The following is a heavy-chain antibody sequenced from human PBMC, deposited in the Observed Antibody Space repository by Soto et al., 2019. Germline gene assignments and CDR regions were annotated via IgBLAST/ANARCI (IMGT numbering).Heavy chain of an antibody. CDR3: ARGKGMEENYYHYGLDI. D-gene: IGHD1-1*01. V-gene: IGHV1-3*01. CDR1: GYSLTTHA. J-gene: IGHJ6*02. CDR2: INGGTGQT. Sequence: XSVKVSFTASGYSLTTHAMHWVRQAPGQSLEWMGWINGGTGQTKHSQRFQGRVNITRDTSASTAYMELSSLRSEDTAVYYCARGKGMEENYYHYGLDIWGQGTTVTVSS.